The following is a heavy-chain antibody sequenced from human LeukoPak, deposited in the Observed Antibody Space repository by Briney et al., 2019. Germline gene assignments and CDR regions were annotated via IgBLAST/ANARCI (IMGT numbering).Heavy chain of an antibody. V-gene: IGHV3-30-3*01. J-gene: IGHJ5*02. Sequence: GGSLRLSCAASGFTFSSYAMHWVRQAPGKGLEWVAIISYDGSYKYYADSVKGRFTISRGNSKNTLYLQMNSLRAEDTAVYYCARDRADYGGNWGWFDPWGQGTLVTVSS. D-gene: IGHD4-23*01. CDR3: ARDRADYGGNWGWFDP. CDR2: ISYDGSYK. CDR1: GFTFSSYA.